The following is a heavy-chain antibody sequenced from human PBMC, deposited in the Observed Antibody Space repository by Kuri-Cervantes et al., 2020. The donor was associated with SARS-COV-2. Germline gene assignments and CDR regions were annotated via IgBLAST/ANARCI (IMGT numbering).Heavy chain of an antibody. CDR3: ARDLRNTVVTPNYYYYYYMDV. CDR1: GGSISSHY. J-gene: IGHJ6*03. D-gene: IGHD4-23*01. V-gene: IGHV4-59*11. CDR2: IYYSGST. Sequence: SETLSLTCTVSGGSISSHYWSWIRQPPGKGLEWIGYIYYSGSTNYNASLKSRVTISVDTSKNQFSLKLSSVTAADTAVYYCARDLRNTVVTPNYYYYYYMDVWGKGTTVTVSS.